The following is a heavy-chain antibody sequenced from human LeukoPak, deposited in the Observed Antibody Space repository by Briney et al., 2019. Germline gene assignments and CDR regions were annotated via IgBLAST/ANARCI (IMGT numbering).Heavy chain of an antibody. D-gene: IGHD3-22*01. Sequence: PGGSLRLSCAASGFTVSSNYMSWVRQAPGKGLEWVSVIYSGGSTYYADSVKGRFTISRDNSKNTLYLQMNSLRAEDTAVYYCARGTYDSSGYYNWFDPWGQGTLVTASS. V-gene: IGHV3-53*01. CDR3: ARGTYDSSGYYNWFDP. J-gene: IGHJ5*02. CDR2: IYSGGST. CDR1: GFTVSSNY.